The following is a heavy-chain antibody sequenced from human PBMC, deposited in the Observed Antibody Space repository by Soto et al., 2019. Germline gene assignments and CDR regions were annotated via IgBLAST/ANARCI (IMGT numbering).Heavy chain of an antibody. CDR2: MNPNSGNT. CDR3: ARITRIAAAAYYYYYYMDV. CDR1: GYTFTSYD. Sequence: ASVKVSCKASGYTFTSYDINWVRQATGQGLEWMGWMNPNSGNTGYAQKFQGRVTMTRNTSISTAYKELSSLRSEDTAVYYCARITRIAAAAYYYYYYMDVWGKGTTVTVSS. J-gene: IGHJ6*03. D-gene: IGHD6-13*01. V-gene: IGHV1-8*01.